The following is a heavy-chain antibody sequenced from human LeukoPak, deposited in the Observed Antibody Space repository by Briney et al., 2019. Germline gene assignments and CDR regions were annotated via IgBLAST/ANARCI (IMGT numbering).Heavy chain of an antibody. D-gene: IGHD2-15*01. Sequence: PGGSLRLSCAASGFTFSSYAMSWVRQAPGKGLEWVAVIWYDGSNKYYADSVKGRFTISRDNSKNTLYLQMNSLRAEDTAVYYCARDRWTRCSGGSCYWWMDYYYGMDVWGQGATVTVSS. V-gene: IGHV3-33*08. CDR3: ARDRWTRCSGGSCYWWMDYYYGMDV. CDR1: GFTFSSYA. J-gene: IGHJ6*02. CDR2: IWYDGSNK.